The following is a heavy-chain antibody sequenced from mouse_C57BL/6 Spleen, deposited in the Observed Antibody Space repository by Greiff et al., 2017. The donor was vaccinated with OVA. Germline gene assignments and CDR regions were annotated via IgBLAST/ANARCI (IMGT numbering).Heavy chain of an antibody. CDR3: ARREVGYYFDY. CDR1: GYTFTSYW. Sequence: QVQLQQPGAELVKPGASVKLSCKASGYTFTSYWMHWVKQRPGQGLEWIGMIHPNSGSTNYNEKFKSKATLTVDKSSSTAYMQLSSLTSEDSAVYYCARREVGYYFDYWGQGTTLTVSS. J-gene: IGHJ2*01. CDR2: IHPNSGST. V-gene: IGHV1-64*01. D-gene: IGHD1-1*01.